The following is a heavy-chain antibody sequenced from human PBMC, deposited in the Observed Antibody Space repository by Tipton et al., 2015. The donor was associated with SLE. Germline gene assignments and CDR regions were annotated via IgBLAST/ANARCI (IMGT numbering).Heavy chain of an antibody. CDR1: GFTFSSYG. CDR2: IRYDGSNK. J-gene: IGHJ6*02. V-gene: IGHV3-30*02. D-gene: IGHD6-19*01. CDR3: AKDRGKSSGWYPLYYYYGMDV. Sequence: SLRLSCAASGFTFSSYGMHWVRQAPGKGLEWVAFIRYDGSNKYYADSVKGRFTISRDNSKNTLYLQMNSLRAEDTAVYYCAKDRGKSSGWYPLYYYYGMDVWGQGTTVTVSS.